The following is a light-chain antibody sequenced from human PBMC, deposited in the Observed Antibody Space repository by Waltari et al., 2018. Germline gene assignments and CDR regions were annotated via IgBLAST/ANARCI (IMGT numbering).Light chain of an antibody. V-gene: IGLV2-8*01. CDR3: SAHTGSITWV. CDR1: SSAIGSYNY. J-gene: IGLJ3*02. Sequence: QSALTQPPSASGSPGQSITIPCPGTSSAIGSYNYFSWYQQHQGKAPKLLIYDVSSRPPGVPDRFSGSKSGKTASLTVSGLQAEDEADYYCSAHTGSITWVFGGGTKVTVL. CDR2: DVS.